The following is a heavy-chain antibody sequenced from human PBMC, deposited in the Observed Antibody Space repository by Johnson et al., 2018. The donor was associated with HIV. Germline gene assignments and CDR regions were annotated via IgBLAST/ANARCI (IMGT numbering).Heavy chain of an antibody. CDR1: GFTFSSYA. CDR3: ARAGPRGDAFDI. D-gene: IGHD3-10*01. V-gene: IGHV3-30-3*01. J-gene: IGHJ3*02. CDR2: ISYDGSNK. Sequence: VQLLESWGGVVQPGRSLRLSCAASGFTFSSYAMHWVRQAPGKGLEWVAVISYDGSNKYYADSVKGRFTISRDNSKNTLYLQMNSLRAEDTAVYYCARAGPRGDAFDIWGQGTMVTVSS.